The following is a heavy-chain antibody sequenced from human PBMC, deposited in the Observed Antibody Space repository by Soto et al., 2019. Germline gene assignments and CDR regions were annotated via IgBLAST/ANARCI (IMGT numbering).Heavy chain of an antibody. Sequence: ASVKVSCKTSGYTFTSYGISWVRQAPGQGLEWMGWISAYNGNTKYAQKLQGRVTMTTDTSTSTAYMELRSLRSDDKAVYYCAREPNYFDYWGQGTLVNVSS. J-gene: IGHJ4*02. CDR1: GYTFTSYG. CDR3: AREPNYFDY. V-gene: IGHV1-18*01. CDR2: ISAYNGNT.